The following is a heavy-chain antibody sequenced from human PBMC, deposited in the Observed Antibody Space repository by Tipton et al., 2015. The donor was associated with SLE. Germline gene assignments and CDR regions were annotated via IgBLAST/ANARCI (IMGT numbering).Heavy chain of an antibody. CDR3: AVSGSEGNFDY. Sequence: SLRLSCAASGFTFSSYSMNWVRQAPGKGLEWVSSISSSSNYIYYADSVKGRFTISRDNSKNTLYLQMNSLRAEDTAVYYCAVSGSEGNFDYWGQGTLVTVSS. V-gene: IGHV3-21*01. CDR1: GFTFSSYS. J-gene: IGHJ4*02. CDR2: ISSSSNYI. D-gene: IGHD3-10*01.